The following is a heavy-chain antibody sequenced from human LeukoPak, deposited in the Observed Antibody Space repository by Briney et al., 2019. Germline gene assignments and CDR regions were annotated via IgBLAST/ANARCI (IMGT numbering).Heavy chain of an antibody. Sequence: GASVKVSCKASGGTFSSYAISWVRQAPGQGLEWMGGIIPIFGTANYAQKFQGRVTITADESTSTAYMELSSLRSEDAAVYYCARGGDYGDYFGAFDIWGQGTMVTVSS. D-gene: IGHD4-17*01. CDR3: ARGGDYGDYFGAFDI. CDR1: GGTFSSYA. V-gene: IGHV1-69*01. CDR2: IIPIFGTA. J-gene: IGHJ3*02.